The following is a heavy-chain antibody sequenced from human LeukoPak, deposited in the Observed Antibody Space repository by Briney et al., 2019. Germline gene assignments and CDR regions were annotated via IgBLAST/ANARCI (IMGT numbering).Heavy chain of an antibody. CDR1: GYTLTNYG. CDR2: INPNSGGT. V-gene: IGHV1-2*06. CDR3: AREALEDYFDY. J-gene: IGHJ4*02. Sequence: ASVKVSCEASGYTLTNYGISWVRQAPGQGLEWMGRINPNSGGTNYAQKFQGRVTMTRDTSISTAYMELSRLRSDDTAVYYCAREALEDYFDYWGQGTLVTVSS.